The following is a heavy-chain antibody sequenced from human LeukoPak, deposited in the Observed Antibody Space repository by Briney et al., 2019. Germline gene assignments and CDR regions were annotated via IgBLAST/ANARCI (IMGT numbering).Heavy chain of an antibody. Sequence: ASVKVSCKASGYTFTGYYMHWVRQAPGQGLEWMGWINPNSGGTNYAQKFQGRVTMTRDTSISTVYMELSRLRSDDTAVYFCARGEVTVATPFVVYWGQGTLVTVSS. CDR1: GYTFTGYY. CDR2: INPNSGGT. J-gene: IGHJ4*02. CDR3: ARGEVTVATPFVVY. V-gene: IGHV1-2*02. D-gene: IGHD4-23*01.